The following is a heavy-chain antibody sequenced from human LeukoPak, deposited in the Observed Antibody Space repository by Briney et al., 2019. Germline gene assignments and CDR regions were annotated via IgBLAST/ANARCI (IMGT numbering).Heavy chain of an antibody. D-gene: IGHD1-14*01. CDR1: GFTFSSYA. CDR3: ARSRTRFDY. Sequence: TGRSLRLSCAASGFTFSSYAMHWVRQAPGKGLEWVAVISYGGSNKYYADSVKGRFTISRDNSKNTLYLQMNSLRAEDTAVYYWARSRTRFDYWGQGTLVTVSS. J-gene: IGHJ4*02. CDR2: ISYGGSNK. V-gene: IGHV3-30*04.